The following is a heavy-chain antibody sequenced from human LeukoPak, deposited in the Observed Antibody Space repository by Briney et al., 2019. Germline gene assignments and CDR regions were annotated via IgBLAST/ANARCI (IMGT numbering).Heavy chain of an antibody. CDR3: VRWLRGYSSLYDYHYYMDV. V-gene: IGHV3-74*01. J-gene: IGHJ6*03. Sequence: PGGSLRLSCAASGFTFSSHWMHWVRQAPGQGLVWVSRIKSDGSSTSYAGSVKGRFTISRDNAKNTLYLQMNSLRAEDTAVYYCVRWLRGYSSLYDYHYYMDVWGKGTTVTVSS. D-gene: IGHD3-22*01. CDR2: IKSDGSST. CDR1: GFTFSSHW.